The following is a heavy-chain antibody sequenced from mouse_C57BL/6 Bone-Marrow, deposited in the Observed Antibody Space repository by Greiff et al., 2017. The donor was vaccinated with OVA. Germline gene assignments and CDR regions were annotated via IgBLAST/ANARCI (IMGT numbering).Heavy chain of an antibody. Sequence: VQLQQSGAELVRPGTSVKVSCKASGYAFTNYLIEWVKQRPGQGLEWIGVINPGSGGTNYNEKFKGKATLTADKSSSTAYMQLSSLTSEDSAVYFCARLYSDYFDYWGQGTTLTVSS. D-gene: IGHD2-12*01. J-gene: IGHJ2*01. CDR1: GYAFTNYL. V-gene: IGHV1-54*01. CDR2: INPGSGGT. CDR3: ARLYSDYFDY.